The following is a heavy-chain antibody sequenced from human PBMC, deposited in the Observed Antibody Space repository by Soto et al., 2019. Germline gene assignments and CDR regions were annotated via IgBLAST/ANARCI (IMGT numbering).Heavy chain of an antibody. CDR1: GFTFSSYA. Sequence: GGSLRLSCAASGFTFSSYAMSWVRQAPGKGLDWVSAISGNSDSTYYADSVKGRFTISRDNSKNTVYVQMNSLRAEDTAVYYCAREDSSSWLNWFDPWGQGTLVTVS. CDR3: AREDSSSWLNWFDP. CDR2: ISGNSDST. J-gene: IGHJ5*02. D-gene: IGHD6-13*01. V-gene: IGHV3-23*01.